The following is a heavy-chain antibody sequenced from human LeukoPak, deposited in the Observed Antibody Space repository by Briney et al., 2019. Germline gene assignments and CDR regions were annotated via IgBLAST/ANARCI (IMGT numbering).Heavy chain of an antibody. J-gene: IGHJ6*04. CDR2: INPSGGST. D-gene: IGHD2-21*02. CDR3: ARDNREVRGGDCFEV. Sequence: ASVKVSCKASGYTFTSYYMHWVRQAPGQGLEWMGIINPSGGSTSYAQKFQGRVTMTRDTSTSTVYMELSSLRSEDTAVYYCARDNREVRGGDCFEVWGKGTTVTVSS. CDR1: GYTFTSYY. V-gene: IGHV1-46*01.